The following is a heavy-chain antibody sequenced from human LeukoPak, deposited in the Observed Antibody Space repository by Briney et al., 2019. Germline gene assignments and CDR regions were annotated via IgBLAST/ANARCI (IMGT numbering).Heavy chain of an antibody. J-gene: IGHJ5*02. D-gene: IGHD6-6*01. CDR3: ARDIAARHNWFDP. CDR1: GGSISSGSYY. Sequence: SETLSLTCTVSGGSISSGSYYWSWIRQPAGKGLERIGRIYTSGSTNYNPSLKSRVTISVDTSKNQFSLKLSSVTAADTAVYYCARDIAARHNWFDPWGQGTLVTVSS. V-gene: IGHV4-61*02. CDR2: IYTSGST.